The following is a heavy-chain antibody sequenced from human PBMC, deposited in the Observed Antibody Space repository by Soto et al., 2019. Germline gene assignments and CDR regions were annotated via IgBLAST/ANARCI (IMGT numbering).Heavy chain of an antibody. CDR3: ARENDSSGYYTLGY. V-gene: IGHV3-30-3*01. Sequence: QVQLVESGGGVVQPGRSLRLSCAASGFTFSSYAMHWVRQAPGKGLEWVAVISYDGSNKYYADSVKGRFTISRDNSKNTLYLQMNSLRAEDTAVYYCARENDSSGYYTLGYWGQGTLVTVSS. CDR2: ISYDGSNK. D-gene: IGHD3-22*01. CDR1: GFTFSSYA. J-gene: IGHJ4*02.